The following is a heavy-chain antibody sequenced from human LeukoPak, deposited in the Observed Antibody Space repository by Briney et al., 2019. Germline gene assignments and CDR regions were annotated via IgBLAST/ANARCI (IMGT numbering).Heavy chain of an antibody. J-gene: IGHJ4*02. D-gene: IGHD2-2*01. Sequence: SETLSLTCAVSGGSISSGNWWSWVRQPPRKGLEWIGEIYHSGITNYNPSLKSRVTIPVDKSKNHFSLKLSSVTAADTAVYYCARIYCSSISCWIDYWGQGILVTVSS. CDR3: ARIYCSSISCWIDY. CDR1: GGSISSGNW. V-gene: IGHV4-4*02. CDR2: IYHSGIT.